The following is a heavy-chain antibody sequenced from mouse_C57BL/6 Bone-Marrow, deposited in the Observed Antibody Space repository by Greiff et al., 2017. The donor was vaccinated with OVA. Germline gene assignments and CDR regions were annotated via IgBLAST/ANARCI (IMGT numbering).Heavy chain of an antibody. D-gene: IGHD4-1*01. CDR1: GYSFTDYN. Sequence: VQLKQSGPELVKPGASVKISCKASGYSFTDYNMNWVKQSNGKSLEWIGVINPNYGTTSYNQKFKGKATLTVEPSSSTAYMQLNSLTSEDSAVDYCAELGSYWYFDVWGTGTTVTVSS. CDR2: INPNYGTT. CDR3: AELGSYWYFDV. J-gene: IGHJ1*03. V-gene: IGHV1-39*01.